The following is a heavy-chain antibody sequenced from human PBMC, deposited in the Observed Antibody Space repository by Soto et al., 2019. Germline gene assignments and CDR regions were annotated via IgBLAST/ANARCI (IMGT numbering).Heavy chain of an antibody. CDR1: GYTFTNLG. D-gene: IGHD4-17*01. CDR2: ISAYDGKT. CDR3: ARGLTYGDFDY. V-gene: IGHV1-18*01. J-gene: IGHJ4*02. Sequence: ASVKVSCKASGYTFTNLGISWVRQAPGQGLEWMGWISAYDGKTNFAQKFQGRVTMTMDISTSTGYMELSGLRSDDTAVYFCARGLTYGDFDYWGRGTQVTVS.